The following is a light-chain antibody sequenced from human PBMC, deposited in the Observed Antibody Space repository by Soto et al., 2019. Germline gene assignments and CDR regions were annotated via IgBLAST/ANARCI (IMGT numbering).Light chain of an antibody. J-gene: IGKJ4*01. CDR2: GAS. CDR3: QQRSNWLA. V-gene: IGKV3-11*01. CDR1: QSVGSF. Sequence: EIVLTQSPATLSLSPGERATLSCTTSQSVGSFLAWYQQKPGQAPRLLIYGASNRATGIPARFTGSGSGTDFTLTLSSLEPEDSAIYYCQQRSNWLAFGGGTKVEIK.